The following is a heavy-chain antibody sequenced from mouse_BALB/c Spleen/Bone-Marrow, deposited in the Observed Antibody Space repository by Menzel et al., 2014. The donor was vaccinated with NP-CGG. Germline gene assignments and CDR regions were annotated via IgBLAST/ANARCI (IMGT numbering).Heavy chain of an antibody. D-gene: IGHD1-1*01. CDR3: ASSPYGYFDY. Sequence: EGQLVESGGGLVQPGGSRKLSCAASGFTFSSFGMHWVRQAPEKGLEWVAYISSGSSTIYYADTVKGRFTISRDNPKNTLFLQMTSLRSEDTAMYYCASSPYGYFDYWGQGTTLTVSS. V-gene: IGHV5-17*02. CDR1: GFTFSSFG. CDR2: ISSGSSTI. J-gene: IGHJ2*01.